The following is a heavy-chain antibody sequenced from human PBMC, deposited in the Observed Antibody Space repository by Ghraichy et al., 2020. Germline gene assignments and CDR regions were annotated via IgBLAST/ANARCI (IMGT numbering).Heavy chain of an antibody. V-gene: IGHV4-39*02. J-gene: IGHJ4*02. Sequence: SETLSLTCTVSGGSISSSSYYWGWIRQPPGKGLEWIGSIYYSGSTYYNPSLKSRVTISVDTSKNQFSLKLSSVTAADTAVYYCARDDYGDYFPDYWGQGTLVTVSS. D-gene: IGHD4-17*01. CDR2: IYYSGST. CDR3: ARDDYGDYFPDY. CDR1: GGSISSSSYY.